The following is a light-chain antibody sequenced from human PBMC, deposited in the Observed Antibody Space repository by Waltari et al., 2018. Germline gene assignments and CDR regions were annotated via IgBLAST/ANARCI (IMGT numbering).Light chain of an antibody. CDR1: QSLLSSDGNTY. CDR2: KVS. J-gene: IGKJ1*01. CDR3: MQGTLRPWT. V-gene: IGKV2-30*01. Sequence: DVVLTQSPLSLPVTLWQPASISCRSSQSLLSSDGNTYFNWFQQRPGQSPRRLVYKVSNRDSGVPDRFSGSGSGTIFTLRISRVEAEDVGVYYCMQGTLRPWTFGQGTKVEIK.